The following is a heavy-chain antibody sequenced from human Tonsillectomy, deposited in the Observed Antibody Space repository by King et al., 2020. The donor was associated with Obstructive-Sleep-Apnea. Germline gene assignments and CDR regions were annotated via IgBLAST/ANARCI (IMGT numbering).Heavy chain of an antibody. V-gene: IGHV3-23*04. CDR1: GFTFSSYA. CDR3: AKDDSSGYYYSFDAFDI. Sequence: VQLVESGGGLVQPGGSLRLSCAASGFTFSSYAMSWVRQAPGKGLEWVSAISGSGGSTYYADPVKGRFTISRDNSKNTLYLQMNSLRAEDTAVYYCAKDDSSGYYYSFDAFDIWGQGTMVTVSS. CDR2: ISGSGGST. J-gene: IGHJ3*02. D-gene: IGHD3-22*01.